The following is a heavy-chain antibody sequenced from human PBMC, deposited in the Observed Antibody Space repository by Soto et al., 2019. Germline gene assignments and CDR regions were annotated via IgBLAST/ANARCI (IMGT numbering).Heavy chain of an antibody. J-gene: IGHJ3*02. CDR1: GFIFSDYD. V-gene: IGHV3-33*01. Sequence: QVQLVESGGGVVQPGRSLRLSCTASGFIFSDYDMHWVRQAPGKGLEWVAVSRYDGSNKYYEDSVKGRFIISRDNSKXXXXXXXXXXXXXXXXXXXXXXXXXSXSWHALHIWGQGTMVTVSS. D-gene: IGHD6-13*01. CDR3: XXXXXSXSWHALHI. CDR2: SRYDGSNK.